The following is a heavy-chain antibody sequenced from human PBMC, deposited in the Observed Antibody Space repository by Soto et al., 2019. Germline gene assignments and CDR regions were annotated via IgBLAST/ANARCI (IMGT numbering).Heavy chain of an antibody. CDR2: IYTSGST. CDR1: GGSISSYY. Sequence: ETLSLTCTVSGGSISSYYWSWIRQPAGKGLEWIGRIYTSGSTNYNPSLKSRVTMSVDTSKNQFSLKLSSVTAADTAVYYCARGRYYDSSGNFDYWGQGTLVTVSS. J-gene: IGHJ4*02. D-gene: IGHD3-22*01. CDR3: ARGRYYDSSGNFDY. V-gene: IGHV4-4*07.